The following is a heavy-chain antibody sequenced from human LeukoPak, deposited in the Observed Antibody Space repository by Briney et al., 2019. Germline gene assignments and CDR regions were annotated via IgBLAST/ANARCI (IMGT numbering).Heavy chain of an antibody. Sequence: ASVKVSCKASGYTFTGYYMHWVRQAPGQGLEWMGWISAYNGNTNYAQKLQGRVTMTTDTSTSTAYMELRSLRSEDTAVYYCARGSLGYCSGGSCYSWFDPWGQGTLVTVSS. CDR1: GYTFTGYY. J-gene: IGHJ5*02. V-gene: IGHV1-18*04. CDR3: ARGSLGYCSGGSCYSWFDP. CDR2: ISAYNGNT. D-gene: IGHD2-15*01.